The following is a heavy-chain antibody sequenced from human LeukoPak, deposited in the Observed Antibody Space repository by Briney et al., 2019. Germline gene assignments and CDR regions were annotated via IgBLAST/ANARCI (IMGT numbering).Heavy chain of an antibody. Sequence: PGGSLRLSCAASGFTFSDYYMSWVRQAPGKGLEWVSTISGSGGDTYYADSVKGRFTISRDNSKNTLYLQMSSLRAEDTAAYYCAKDVKFQYSSGKDFWGQGTLVTVSS. J-gene: IGHJ4*02. CDR1: GFTFSDYY. D-gene: IGHD6-19*01. CDR3: AKDVKFQYSSGKDF. CDR2: ISGSGGDT. V-gene: IGHV3-23*01.